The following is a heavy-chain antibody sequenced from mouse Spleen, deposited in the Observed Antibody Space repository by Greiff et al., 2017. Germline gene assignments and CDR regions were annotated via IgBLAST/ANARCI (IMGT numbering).Heavy chain of an antibody. Sequence: EVMLVESGGGLVKLGGSLKLSCAASGFTFSSYAMSWVRQTPEKRLEWVATISSGGGNTYYPDSVKGRFTISRDNAKNTLYLQMSSLKSEDTAMYYCARPDYGSSPFAYWGQGTLVTVSA. J-gene: IGHJ3*01. CDR1: GFTFSSYA. CDR3: ARPDYGSSPFAY. CDR2: ISSGGGNT. V-gene: IGHV5-9*01. D-gene: IGHD1-1*01.